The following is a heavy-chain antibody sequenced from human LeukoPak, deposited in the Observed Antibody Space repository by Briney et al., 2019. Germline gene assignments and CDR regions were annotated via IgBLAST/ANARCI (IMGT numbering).Heavy chain of an antibody. CDR1: GASITIYY. J-gene: IGHJ5*02. Sequence: PSETLSLTCTVSGASITIYYWSWIRQPAGKGLEWIGRVYASGNTNYNPSLKSRVTISVDTSKNQFSLKLSSVTAADTAVYYCARGGYWPDPYWFDPWGQGTLVTVSS. CDR3: ARGGYWPDPYWFDP. D-gene: IGHD2-8*02. CDR2: VYASGNT. V-gene: IGHV4-4*07.